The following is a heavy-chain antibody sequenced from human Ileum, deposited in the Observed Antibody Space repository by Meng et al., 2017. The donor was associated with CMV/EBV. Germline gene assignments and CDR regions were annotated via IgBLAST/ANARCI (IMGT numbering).Heavy chain of an antibody. Sequence: QGQLQRWGAGLLKLSESLSLTCAVSGEPLNGVFCSWIRQPPGRGLEWIGEVNNRGRTNYNPSLKSRLTISIDTSKRQLSLMVTSVTAADSAIYYCASGRLQFTPSALQHWGPGTLVTVSS. V-gene: IGHV4-34*02. CDR1: GEPLNGVF. CDR3: ASGRLQFTPSALQH. J-gene: IGHJ1*01. D-gene: IGHD5-24*01. CDR2: VNNRGRT.